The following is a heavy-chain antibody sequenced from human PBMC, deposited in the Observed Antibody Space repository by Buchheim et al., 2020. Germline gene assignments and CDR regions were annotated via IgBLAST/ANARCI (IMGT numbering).Heavy chain of an antibody. CDR1: GGSISSSSYY. J-gene: IGHJ5*02. D-gene: IGHD2-2*01. V-gene: IGHV4-39*01. CDR3: ARSYIVVVPAASKNWFDP. CDR2: IYYSGST. Sequence: QLQLQESGPGLVKPSETLSLTCTASGGSISSSSYYWGWIRQPPGKGLEWNGSIYYSGSTYYNPSLKSRVTISVDTSKNQFSLKLSSVTAADTAVYYCARSYIVVVPAASKNWFDPWGQGTL.